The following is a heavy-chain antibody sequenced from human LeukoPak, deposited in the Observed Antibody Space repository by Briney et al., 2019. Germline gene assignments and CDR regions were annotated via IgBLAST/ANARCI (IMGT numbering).Heavy chain of an antibody. Sequence: GGSLRLSCAASGFTLSSYGMHWVRQAPGKGLEWVAFIRYDGSNKYYADSVKGRFTISRDNSKNTLYLQMNSLRAEDTAVYYCAKDRYYYDSSGYFYWGQGTLVTVSS. CDR3: AKDRYYYDSSGYFY. V-gene: IGHV3-30*02. J-gene: IGHJ4*02. D-gene: IGHD3-22*01. CDR1: GFTLSSYG. CDR2: IRYDGSNK.